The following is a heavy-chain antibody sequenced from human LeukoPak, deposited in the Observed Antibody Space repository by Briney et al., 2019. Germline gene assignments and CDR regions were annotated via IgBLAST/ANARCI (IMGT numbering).Heavy chain of an antibody. D-gene: IGHD3-22*01. CDR1: GGSISNYY. CDR2: IHSSGST. Sequence: SETLSLTCTVSGGSISNYYWSWIRQPAGKGLEWIGRIHSSGSTNYNPSLKSRVTMPVDTSKNHFSLKLSSVTAADTAVYYCARANSYDGSGHYYEFAYWGQGTLVTVSS. J-gene: IGHJ4*02. CDR3: ARANSYDGSGHYYEFAY. V-gene: IGHV4-4*07.